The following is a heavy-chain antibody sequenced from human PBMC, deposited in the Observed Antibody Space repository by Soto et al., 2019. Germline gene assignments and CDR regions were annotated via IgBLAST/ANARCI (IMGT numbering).Heavy chain of an antibody. Sequence: QVQLVQSGAEVKKPGSSVKVSCKASGGTFSSYTISWVRQAPGQGLECMGRSIPILGIANYAQKLQGRVTITVDKRTSTAYMELSSLRSEDTAVYYCARDWANIGAVAGIKADAFDIGGQGTMVTVSS. V-gene: IGHV1-69*08. J-gene: IGHJ3*02. CDR1: GGTFSSYT. CDR2: SIPILGIA. D-gene: IGHD6-19*01. CDR3: ARDWANIGAVAGIKADAFDI.